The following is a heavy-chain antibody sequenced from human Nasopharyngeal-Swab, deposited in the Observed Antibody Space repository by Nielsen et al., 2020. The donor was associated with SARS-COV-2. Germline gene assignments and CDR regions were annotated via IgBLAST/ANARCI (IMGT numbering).Heavy chain of an antibody. V-gene: IGHV3-53*01. CDR3: ARAPRFGELFTDYYYYGMDV. Sequence: GESLKISCAASGFTFSDYYMSWIRQAPGKGLEWVSVIYSGGSPYYADSVKGRFTISRDNSKNTLYLQMNSLRAEDTAVYYCARAPRFGELFTDYYYYGMDVWGQGTTVTVSS. D-gene: IGHD3-10*01. J-gene: IGHJ6*02. CDR1: GFTFSDYY. CDR2: IYSGGSP.